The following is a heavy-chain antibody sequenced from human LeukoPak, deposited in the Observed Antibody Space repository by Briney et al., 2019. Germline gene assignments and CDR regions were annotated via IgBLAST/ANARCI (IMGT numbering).Heavy chain of an antibody. V-gene: IGHV1-18*01. D-gene: IGHD4-17*01. Sequence: GASVTVSCKASGYTFTNYGITWVRQAPGQGLEWMGWISAYNGNTNYAQNLQGRVTMTTDTSTRTAYMELRSLRSDDTALYYCARGYTATGNWYFDVWGRGTLVSVSS. J-gene: IGHJ2*01. CDR1: GYTFTNYG. CDR2: ISAYNGNT. CDR3: ARGYTATGNWYFDV.